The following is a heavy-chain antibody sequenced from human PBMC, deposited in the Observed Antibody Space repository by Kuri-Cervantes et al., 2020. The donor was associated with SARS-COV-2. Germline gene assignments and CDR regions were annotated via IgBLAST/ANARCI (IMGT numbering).Heavy chain of an antibody. J-gene: IGHJ4*02. CDR1: GGSFSGYY. Sequence: SQTLSLTCAVYGGSFSGYYWSWIRQPPGKGLEWIGEINHSGSTNYNPSLKSRVTISVDTSKNQFSLKLSSVTAADTAVYYCARGSESPPFDYGGQGTLVTVSS. CDR2: INHSGST. V-gene: IGHV4-34*01. CDR3: ARGSESPPFDY. D-gene: IGHD2/OR15-2a*01.